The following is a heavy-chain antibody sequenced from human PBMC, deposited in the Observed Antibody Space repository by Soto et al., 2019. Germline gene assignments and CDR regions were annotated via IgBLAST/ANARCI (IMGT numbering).Heavy chain of an antibody. J-gene: IGHJ4*02. V-gene: IGHV1-46*01. Sequence: QVQLVQSGAEVKKPGASVKVSCKASGYTFTSYYMHWVRQAPGQGLEWMGIINPSGGSTSYAQKSQGRVTMTRDTSTSTVYMELSSLRSEDTAVYYCARAPYSGYDFDYWGQGTLVTVSS. D-gene: IGHD5-12*01. CDR3: ARAPYSGYDFDY. CDR1: GYTFTSYY. CDR2: INPSGGST.